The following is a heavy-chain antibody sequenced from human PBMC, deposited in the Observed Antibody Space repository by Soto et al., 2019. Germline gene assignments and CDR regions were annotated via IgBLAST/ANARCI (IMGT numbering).Heavy chain of an antibody. Sequence: GGSLRLSCAASGFTFSSYAMSGVRQAPGKGLEWVSAISDSGGNTYYADSVKGRFTISRHNSKNTLYLQMNSLRAEDTAVYYCAKDPRGDYDVWFDPWGQGTLVTVSS. CDR1: GFTFSSYA. V-gene: IGHV3-23*01. D-gene: IGHD4-17*01. CDR3: AKDPRGDYDVWFDP. CDR2: ISDSGGNT. J-gene: IGHJ5*02.